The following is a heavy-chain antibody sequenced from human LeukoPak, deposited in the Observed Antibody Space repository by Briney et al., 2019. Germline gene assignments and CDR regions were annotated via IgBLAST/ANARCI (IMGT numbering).Heavy chain of an antibody. CDR2: IYYSGST. D-gene: IGHD4-11*01. CDR1: GGSISSSSYY. Sequence: SETLSLTCTVSGGSISSSSYYWGWIRQPPGKGLEWIGSIYYSGSTYYNPSLKSRVTISVDTSKNQFSLKLSSVTAADTAVYYCASYMTTVTTATYYYYYYMDVWGKGTTVTVSS. J-gene: IGHJ6*03. V-gene: IGHV4-39*07. CDR3: ASYMTTVTTATYYYYYYMDV.